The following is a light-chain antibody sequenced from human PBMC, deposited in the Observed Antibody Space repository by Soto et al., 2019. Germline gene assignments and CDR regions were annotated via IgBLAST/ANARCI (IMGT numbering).Light chain of an antibody. CDR2: DVS. V-gene: IGLV2-14*01. CDR3: SSYTSSSTRV. CDR1: SSDVGGYNY. Sequence: QSALTQPASVSGSPGQSITISCTGTSSDVGGYNYVSWYQQHPGKAPKLMIYDVSNRPSGVSNRFYGSKSGNTASLTISGLKAEDEADYYCSSYTSSSTRVFVGGTKLTVL. J-gene: IGLJ2*01.